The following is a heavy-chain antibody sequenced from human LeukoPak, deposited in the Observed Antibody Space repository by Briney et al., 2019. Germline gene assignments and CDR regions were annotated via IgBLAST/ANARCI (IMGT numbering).Heavy chain of an antibody. V-gene: IGHV4-39*01. CDR2: IYYSGST. D-gene: IGHD3-3*01. J-gene: IGHJ4*02. CDR3: ARQPPVLRFLEWSYYFDY. Sequence: PSETLSLTCTVSGGSISSSSHYWGWIRQPPGKGLEWIGSIYYSGSTYYNPSLKSRVTISVDTSKNQFSLKLSSVTAADTAVYYCARQPPVLRFLEWSYYFDYWGQGTLVTVSS. CDR1: GGSISSSSHY.